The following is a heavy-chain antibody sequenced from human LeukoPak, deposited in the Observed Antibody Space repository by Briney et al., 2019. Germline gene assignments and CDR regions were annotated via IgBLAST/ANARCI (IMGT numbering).Heavy chain of an antibody. CDR2: VNPNRGNT. Sequence: VSSVKVSCKASGYTFTSYYLIWVRQATGRGLEWMVWVNPNRGNTGYAQKFQGRVNITRNTSISTACMELSSLRSESTAVYYFARGIFEIAARRPKRVYYFDYWGQGTLVTVSS. J-gene: IGHJ4*02. CDR1: GYTFTSYY. V-gene: IGHV1-8*03. CDR3: ARGIFEIAARRPKRVYYFDY. D-gene: IGHD6-6*01.